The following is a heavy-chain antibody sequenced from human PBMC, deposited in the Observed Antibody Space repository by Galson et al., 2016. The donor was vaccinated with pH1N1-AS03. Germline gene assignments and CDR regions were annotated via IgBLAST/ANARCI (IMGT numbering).Heavy chain of an antibody. CDR1: GFSFSNSA. Sequence: SLRLSCAASGFSFSNSAMYWVRQAPGKGLEWVSSLSGVTVGRHYADSVKGRFTISRDNFKNTVYLQMDNLGAEDTAVYFCAKPNPPSAHRYGIDDWGKGTLVTVSS. J-gene: IGHJ4*02. CDR2: LSGVTVGR. D-gene: IGHD3-16*01. V-gene: IGHV3-23*01. CDR3: AKPNPPSAHRYGIDD.